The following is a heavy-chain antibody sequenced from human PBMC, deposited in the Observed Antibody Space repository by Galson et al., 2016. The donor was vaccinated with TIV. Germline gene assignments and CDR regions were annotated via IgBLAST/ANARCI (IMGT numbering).Heavy chain of an antibody. D-gene: IGHD3-22*01. CDR2: IYYTGST. V-gene: IGHV4-39*01. CDR1: GGSINSDLYY. CDR3: ARRTHYDSSGYSDAFDI. J-gene: IGHJ3*02. Sequence: ETLSLTCTVSGGSINSDLYYWAWIRQPPGKGLEWIATIYYTGSTYYNPSLKSRVSISMDTPKNQFSLKLSTVTAADTAVYYCARRTHYDSSGYSDAFDIWGQGTMVPVSS.